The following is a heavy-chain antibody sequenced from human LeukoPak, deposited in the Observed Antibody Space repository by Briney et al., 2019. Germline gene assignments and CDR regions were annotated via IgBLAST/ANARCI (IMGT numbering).Heavy chain of an antibody. V-gene: IGHV1-69*04. CDR3: AREATTVTTEGWFDP. CDR1: GGTFSSYA. Sequence: GASVKVSCKASGGTFSSYAISWVRQAPGQGLEWMGRIIPILGIANYAQKFQGRVTITADKSTGTAYMELSSLRSEDTAVYYCAREATTVTTEGWFDPWGQGTLVTVSS. CDR2: IIPILGIA. D-gene: IGHD4-17*01. J-gene: IGHJ5*02.